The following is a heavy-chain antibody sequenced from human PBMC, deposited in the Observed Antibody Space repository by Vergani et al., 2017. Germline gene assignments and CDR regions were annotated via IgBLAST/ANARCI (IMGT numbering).Heavy chain of an antibody. V-gene: IGHV3-23*01. CDR1: GFTFSSYA. CDR2: ISGSGGST. D-gene: IGHD6-6*01. CDR3: AKDRFGSSSSAGILTGGMDV. Sequence: EVQLLESGGGLVQPGGSLRLSCAASGFTFSSYAMSWVRQAPGKGLEWVSTISGSGGSTYYADSVKGRFTISRDNSKNTLYLQMNSLRAEDTAVYYCAKDRFGSSSSAGILTGGMDVWGQGTTVTVSS. J-gene: IGHJ6*02.